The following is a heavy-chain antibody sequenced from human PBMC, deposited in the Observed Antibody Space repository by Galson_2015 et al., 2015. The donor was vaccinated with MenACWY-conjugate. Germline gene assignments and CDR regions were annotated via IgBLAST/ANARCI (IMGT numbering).Heavy chain of an antibody. CDR2: ISDSSSTI. CDR1: GFPFSSYS. J-gene: IGHJ1*01. D-gene: IGHD6-13*01. V-gene: IGHV3-48*04. Sequence: SLRLSCAASGFPFSSYSMNCVRQAPGKGLEWDSYISDSSSTIFYADSLKGRLTISRDNAKNSLYLQMNSLRAEDTAVYYCASRDSSSWYRQYFQHWGQGTLVTVSS. CDR3: ASRDSSSWYRQYFQH.